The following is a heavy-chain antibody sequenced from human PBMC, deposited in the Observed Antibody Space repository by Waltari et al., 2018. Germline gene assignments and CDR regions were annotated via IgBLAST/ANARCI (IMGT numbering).Heavy chain of an antibody. J-gene: IGHJ5*02. CDR3: ASTQFGP. Sequence: EMQLVESGGGLVQPGGSLRLSWAASAFTFSKSWMHWVRQAPGKGRVWVSRINSDGSITTYADSVKGRFTTSRDNAKNTLYLQMNSLRAEDTAVYYCASTQFGPWGQRTLVTVSS. CDR2: INSDGSIT. V-gene: IGHV3-74*01. CDR1: AFTFSKSW.